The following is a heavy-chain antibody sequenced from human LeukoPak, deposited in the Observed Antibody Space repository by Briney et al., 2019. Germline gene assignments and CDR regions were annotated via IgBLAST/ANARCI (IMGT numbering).Heavy chain of an antibody. V-gene: IGHV3-64*01. CDR2: ISSNGGST. Sequence: GGSLRLSCAASGFTFSSYAMHWVRQAPGKGLEYVSAISSNGGSTYYANSVKGRFTISRDNSKNTLYLQMGSLRAEDMAVYYCARDGPPYEDYDYVWGSYLGAFDTWGQGTMVTVSS. D-gene: IGHD3-16*02. CDR3: ARDGPPYEDYDYVWGSYLGAFDT. J-gene: IGHJ3*02. CDR1: GFTFSSYA.